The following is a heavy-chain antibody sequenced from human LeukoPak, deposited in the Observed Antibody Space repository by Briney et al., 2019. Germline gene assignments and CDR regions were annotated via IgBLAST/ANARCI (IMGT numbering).Heavy chain of an antibody. D-gene: IGHD2-15*01. J-gene: IGHJ6*03. Sequence: SQTLSLTCVISGDSVSSNSAAWNWIRHSPSRGLEWLGRTYYRSKWYNDYALSVNSRITINPDTSKNQFSLQLNSVTPEDTAVYYCARGPQVVGYFYIGVWDKGSTVTVSS. CDR3: ARGPQVVGYFYIGV. V-gene: IGHV6-1*01. CDR2: TYYRSKWYN. CDR1: GDSVSSNSAA.